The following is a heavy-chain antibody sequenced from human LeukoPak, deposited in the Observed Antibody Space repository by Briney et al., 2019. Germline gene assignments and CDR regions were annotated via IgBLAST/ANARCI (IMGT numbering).Heavy chain of an antibody. CDR2: IYYSGST. J-gene: IGHJ2*01. CDR3: ARGGYSSSSPTYWYFDL. CDR1: GGSISSYF. V-gene: IGHV4-59*01. D-gene: IGHD6-6*01. Sequence: SETLFLTCTVSGGSISSYFWSWIRQPPGKGLEWIGYIYYSGSTNYNPSLKSRVTMSVDTSKNQFSLKLSSVTAADTAVYCCARGGYSSSSPTYWYFDLWGRGTLATVSS.